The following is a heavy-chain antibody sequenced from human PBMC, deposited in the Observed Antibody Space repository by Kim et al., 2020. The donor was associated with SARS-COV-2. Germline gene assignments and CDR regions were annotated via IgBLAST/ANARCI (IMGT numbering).Heavy chain of an antibody. CDR3: AGVHYYDSSGYYYGAFDI. V-gene: IGHV1-18*04. J-gene: IGHJ3*02. CDR2: ISVYNGNT. Sequence: ASVKVSCKASGYTFTSYGISWVRQAPGQGLEWMGWISVYNGNTNYAQKLQGRATMTTDTSTRTAYMELRSLRSDDTAVYYCAGVHYYDSSGYYYGAFDIWGQGTMVTVSS. D-gene: IGHD3-22*01. CDR1: GYTFTSYG.